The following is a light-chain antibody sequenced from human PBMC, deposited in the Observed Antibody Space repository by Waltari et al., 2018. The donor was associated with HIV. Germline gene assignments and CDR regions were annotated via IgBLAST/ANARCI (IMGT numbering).Light chain of an antibody. J-gene: IGLJ3*02. Sequence: QLVVTQSSSASASLGASVKLTCTLTTEYSHYAIAWHQQQPDKGPRYLMKVDSDGIHTKGDGIPDRFSGSSAGADRFLIISSLQSEDEADYYCQTWGTGIVFGGGTKVTVL. CDR1: TEYSHYA. CDR2: VDSDGIH. V-gene: IGLV4-69*01. CDR3: QTWGTGIV.